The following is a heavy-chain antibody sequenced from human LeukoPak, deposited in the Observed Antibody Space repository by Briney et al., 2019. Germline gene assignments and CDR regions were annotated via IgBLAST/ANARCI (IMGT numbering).Heavy chain of an antibody. J-gene: IGHJ4*02. Sequence: PGGSLRLSCAASGFRFSDFYMSCIRQTPGKGLEWISLISSSITYTNYADSVRGRFTISRDNSKNSLYLQMNSLRAEDTAVYCCAREIAVVGSFDNWGRGTLVTVSS. CDR2: ISSSITYT. V-gene: IGHV3-11*05. CDR3: AREIAVVGSFDN. CDR1: GFRFSDFY. D-gene: IGHD6-19*01.